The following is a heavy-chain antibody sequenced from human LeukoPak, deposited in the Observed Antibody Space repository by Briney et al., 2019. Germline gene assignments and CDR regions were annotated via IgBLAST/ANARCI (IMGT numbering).Heavy chain of an antibody. CDR2: IYSGGST. D-gene: IGHD2-15*01. CDR3: ARDRCSGGICYSFDQ. CDR1: GFTVSSNY. Sequence: GGSLRLSCAASGFTVSSNYMSWVRQAPGKGLEWVSVIYSGGSTYCADSVKGRFTISRDNAKNSLYLQMNSLRAEDTAVYYCARDRCSGGICYSFDQWGQGTLVTVSS. V-gene: IGHV3-53*01. J-gene: IGHJ4*02.